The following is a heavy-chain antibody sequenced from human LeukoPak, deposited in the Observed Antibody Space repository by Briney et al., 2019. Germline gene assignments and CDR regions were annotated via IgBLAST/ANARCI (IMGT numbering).Heavy chain of an antibody. CDR3: ARVNDYYGSHFDY. J-gene: IGHJ4*02. CDR1: GFTFSSYW. V-gene: IGHV3-74*01. CDR2: INSDGNST. D-gene: IGHD3-22*01. Sequence: GGSLRLSCAASGFTFSSYWMHWVRQAPGKGLVWVSRINSDGNSTSYADSVKGRFTISRDTSKNTLYLQMNSLRGEDTAVYYCARVNDYYGSHFDYWGQGTLVTVSS.